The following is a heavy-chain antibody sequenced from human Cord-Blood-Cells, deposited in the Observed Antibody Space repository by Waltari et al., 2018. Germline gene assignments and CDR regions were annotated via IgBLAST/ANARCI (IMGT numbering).Heavy chain of an antibody. D-gene: IGHD6-19*01. CDR2: IIPILGIA. CDR3: ARDDAMAAGY. V-gene: IGHV1-69*09. Sequence: QVQLVQSAAEVKQPVSSVKVSCTASARSFSSSAISRLRQAPGQGLEWMGRIIPILGIANYAQKFQGRVTITADKSTSTAYMELSSLRSEDTAVYYCARDDAMAAGYWGQGTLVTVSS. CDR1: ARSFSSSA. J-gene: IGHJ4*02.